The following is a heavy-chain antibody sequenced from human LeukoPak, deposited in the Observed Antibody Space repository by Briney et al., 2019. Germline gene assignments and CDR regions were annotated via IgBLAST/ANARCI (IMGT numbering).Heavy chain of an antibody. D-gene: IGHD2-2*01. CDR3: ARGHCSSTSCPKHDAFDI. Sequence: GASVTVFCKASGYTFTSYYMHWVRQAPGQGLEWMGIINPSGGSTSYAQKFQGRVTMTRDTSTSTVYMELSSLRSEDTAVYYCARGHCSSTSCPKHDAFDIWGQGTMVTVSS. CDR2: INPSGGST. V-gene: IGHV1-46*01. CDR1: GYTFTSYY. J-gene: IGHJ3*02.